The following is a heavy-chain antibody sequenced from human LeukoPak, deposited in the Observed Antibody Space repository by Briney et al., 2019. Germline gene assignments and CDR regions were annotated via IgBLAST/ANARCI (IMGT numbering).Heavy chain of an antibody. J-gene: IGHJ4*02. CDR3: ARDYKYDFDN. V-gene: IGHV3-48*01. CDR2: IGSDSGNT. CDR1: GFTFSDYS. D-gene: IGHD5-24*01. Sequence: GGSLRLSCAASGFTFSDYSMNWVRQAPGKGLEWISYIGSDSGNTNYADSVKGRFTISRDKAKNSLYLQMNSLRVEDTAVYYCARDYKYDFDNWGQGTLVTVSS.